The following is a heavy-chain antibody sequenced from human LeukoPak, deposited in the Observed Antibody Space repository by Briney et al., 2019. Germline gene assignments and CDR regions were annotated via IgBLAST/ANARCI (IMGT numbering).Heavy chain of an antibody. CDR2: ISWNSGSI. CDR1: GFTFDDYA. Sequence: PGGSLRLSYAASGFTFDDYAMHWVRQAPGKGLEWVSGISWNSGSIGYADSVKGRFTISRDNAKRTLYLQMSSLRAEDTAVFFCVRDSFDSSGYYLRAFDIWGQGTMVTVSS. J-gene: IGHJ3*02. CDR3: VRDSFDSSGYYLRAFDI. D-gene: IGHD3-22*01. V-gene: IGHV3-9*01.